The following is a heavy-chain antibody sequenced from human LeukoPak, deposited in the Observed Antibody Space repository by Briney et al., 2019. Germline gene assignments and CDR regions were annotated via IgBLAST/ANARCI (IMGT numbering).Heavy chain of an antibody. D-gene: IGHD6-19*01. CDR2: ISYDGGNK. CDR1: GFTFGDYA. J-gene: IGHJ4*02. CDR3: ARGSNVEQWSGYFDD. V-gene: IGHV3-30*04. Sequence: GGSLRLSCTASGFTFGDYAMCWVRQAPGKGLEWVAVISYDGGNKYYADSVKSRFTISRDNSKNTLYLQMNSLRAEDTAVYYCARGSNVEQWSGYFDDWGQGTLVTVSS.